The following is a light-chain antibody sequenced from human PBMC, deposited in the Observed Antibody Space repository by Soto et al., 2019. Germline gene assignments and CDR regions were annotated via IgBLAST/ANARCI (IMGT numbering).Light chain of an antibody. V-gene: IGLV1-44*01. J-gene: IGLJ2*01. Sequence: QAVVTQPPSASGTPGQRVTISCSGSNSNIGSNTVNWYQQLPGSAPKLLMYSTNQRPSGVPDRFSGSKSGTSASLAISGLQSEDEADYYCAAWDGSLNVVLFGGGTKLTVL. CDR3: AAWDGSLNVVL. CDR2: STN. CDR1: NSNIGSNT.